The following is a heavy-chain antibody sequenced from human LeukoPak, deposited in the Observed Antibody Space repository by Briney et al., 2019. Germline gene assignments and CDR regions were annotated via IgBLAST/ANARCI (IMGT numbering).Heavy chain of an antibody. J-gene: IGHJ4*02. CDR3: ANPRDSSTWYTFDY. Sequence: PGGSLRLSCAGSGFTFNSYAMNWVRQAPGKGLEWVSGISSSGGSTSYADSVKGRFTISRDNSKNTLYLQMNSLRAEDTAVYYCANPRDSSTWYTFDYWGQGTLVTVSS. CDR2: ISSSGGST. V-gene: IGHV3-23*01. CDR1: GFTFNSYA. D-gene: IGHD6-13*01.